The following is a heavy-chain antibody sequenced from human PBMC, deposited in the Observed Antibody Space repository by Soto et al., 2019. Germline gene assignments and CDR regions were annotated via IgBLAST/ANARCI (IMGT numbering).Heavy chain of an antibody. CDR1: GGTFSFYT. D-gene: IGHD3-10*01. CDR3: AANYGSGRTAFDY. Sequence: QVQLVQSGAEEKKPGSSVKVSCTASGGTFSFYTISCVRQTPGQGLEWMGRTIPMLGMADYPQKFRGRVTITADKSTSTVYMFLPGLRSEDTAVYYCAANYGSGRTAFDYLGQGTLVTVSS. V-gene: IGHV1-69*02. CDR2: TIPMLGMA. J-gene: IGHJ4*02.